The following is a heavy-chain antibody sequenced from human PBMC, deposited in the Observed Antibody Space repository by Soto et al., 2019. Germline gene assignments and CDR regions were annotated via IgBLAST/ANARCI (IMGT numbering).Heavy chain of an antibody. CDR1: GFTFSSYG. CDR3: ARDGSYLFDY. J-gene: IGHJ4*02. D-gene: IGHD1-26*01. Sequence: QVQLVESGGGVVQPGRSLRLSCAASGFTFSSYGMHWVRQAPGKGLEWVAVIWYDGSNKYYADSVKGRFTISRDNSKNTLYLQMNSLRAEYTAVYYCARDGSYLFDYWGQGTLVTVSS. CDR2: IWYDGSNK. V-gene: IGHV3-33*01.